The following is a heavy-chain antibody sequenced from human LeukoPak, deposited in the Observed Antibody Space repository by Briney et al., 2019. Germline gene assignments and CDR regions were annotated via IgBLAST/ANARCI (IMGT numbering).Heavy chain of an antibody. CDR2: IKQDGSEK. D-gene: IGHD2-2*01. CDR3: ARALDSSSSRYQAFEY. Sequence: GGSLRLSCAASGFTYSNYWMSWVRQAPGKGLEWVANIKQDGSEKYYVDSVKGRFTISRDNAKNSLYLQMNSLRAEDTAVYYCARALDSSSSRYQAFEYWGQGTLVTVSS. CDR1: GFTYSNYW. J-gene: IGHJ4*02. V-gene: IGHV3-7*01.